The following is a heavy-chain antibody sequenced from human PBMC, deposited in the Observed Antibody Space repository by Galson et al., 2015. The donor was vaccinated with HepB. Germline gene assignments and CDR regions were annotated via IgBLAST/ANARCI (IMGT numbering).Heavy chain of an antibody. Sequence: SVKVSCKASGYTFSTYAINWVRQAPGQGLEWKGWINTKTGNPTYAQGFTGRFVFSVDTSVSTTDLQIFSLKAEDTAVYYCVRAHYYASGSYYNPRLGNYYHGMDVWGQGTTVTVSS. CDR3: VRAHYYASGSYYNPRLGNYYHGMDV. CDR2: INTKTGNP. J-gene: IGHJ6*02. D-gene: IGHD3-10*01. V-gene: IGHV7-4-1*01. CDR1: GYTFSTYA.